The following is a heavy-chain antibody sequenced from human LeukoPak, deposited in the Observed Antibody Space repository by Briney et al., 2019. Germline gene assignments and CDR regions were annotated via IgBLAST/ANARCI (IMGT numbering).Heavy chain of an antibody. V-gene: IGHV3-23*01. CDR3: ASSYGDYYYFDY. CDR1: GFTFNSYA. D-gene: IGHD4-17*01. CDR2: ISGRGGST. Sequence: GGSLRLSCAASGFTFNSYAMSWVRQAPGKGLEWVSAISGRGGSTYYADSVKGRFTISRDNSNNTLWLHMNSLGAEDAAVYYCASSYGDYYYFDYWGQGTLVTVSS. J-gene: IGHJ4*02.